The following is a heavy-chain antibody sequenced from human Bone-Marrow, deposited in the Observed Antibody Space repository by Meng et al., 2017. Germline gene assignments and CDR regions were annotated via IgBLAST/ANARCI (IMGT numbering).Heavy chain of an antibody. J-gene: IGHJ4*02. CDR2: INPNSGGT. Sequence: ASVKVSCKASGYTFTGSSIHWVRQIPGQGLEWMGWINPNSGGTNYAQKFQGRVTMTRNTSISTAYMELSRLRSDDTAVYYCARSELGYCSGGSCYGIDYWGQGTLVTVSS. D-gene: IGHD2-15*01. CDR1: GYTFTGSS. CDR3: ARSELGYCSGGSCYGIDY. V-gene: IGHV1-2*02.